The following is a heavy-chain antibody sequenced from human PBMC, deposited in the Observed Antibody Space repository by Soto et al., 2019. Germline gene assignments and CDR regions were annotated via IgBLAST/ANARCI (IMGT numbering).Heavy chain of an antibody. V-gene: IGHV3-33*01. Sequence: QVQVVESGEGVVKPGRPRRLSGLASGFTFRDFGRTGIRQAPGKGLGGVAVIWQDDRNKYYADFAQGRFTVSRDNSKNTLYLQMNSLTADDTAVYYCARDPGQDEAMDYWGQGTLVTVSS. J-gene: IGHJ4*02. CDR1: GFTFRDFG. CDR2: IWQDDRNK. CDR3: ARDPGQDEAMDY.